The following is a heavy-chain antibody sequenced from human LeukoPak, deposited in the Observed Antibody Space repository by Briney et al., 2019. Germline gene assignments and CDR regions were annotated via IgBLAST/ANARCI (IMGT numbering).Heavy chain of an antibody. CDR1: RFSFSSYT. CDR2: ISPTTGTT. D-gene: IGHD4-17*01. V-gene: IGHV3-23*01. Sequence: VGSLRLSCAASRFSFSSYTMSSIRKAPRERLEWLSAISPTTGTTSYADSVKGRFTISRDNSENTLFLQMNSLRAEDTAVYYCATKTSNGDRYFDYWGQGALVTVSS. J-gene: IGHJ4*02. CDR3: ATKTSNGDRYFDY.